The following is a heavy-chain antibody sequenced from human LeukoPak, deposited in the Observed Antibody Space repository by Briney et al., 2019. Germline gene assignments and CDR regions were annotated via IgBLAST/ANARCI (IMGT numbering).Heavy chain of an antibody. J-gene: IGHJ5*02. D-gene: IGHD2-15*01. CDR3: ARAKRYCSGGSCYSGGVRWFDP. Sequence: ASVKVSCKASGYTFTSYYMHWVRQAPGQGLEWMGWINPNSGGTNYAQKFQGRVTMTRDTSISTAYMELSRLRSDDTAVYYCARAKRYCSGGSCYSGGVRWFDPWGQGTLVTVSS. V-gene: IGHV1-2*02. CDR1: GYTFTSYY. CDR2: INPNSGGT.